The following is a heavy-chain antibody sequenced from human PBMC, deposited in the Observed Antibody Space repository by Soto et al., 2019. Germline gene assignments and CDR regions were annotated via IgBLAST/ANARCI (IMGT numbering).Heavy chain of an antibody. Sequence: GGSLRLSCAASGFTFNSYVMTWVRQAPGKGLEWVSAISGSGGSTYYVDSVKGRFTISRDNSKNTLYLQMNSLRAEDTAVYYCAKDIPMVTPNYGVDVWGQGTTVTVSS. CDR2: ISGSGGST. CDR1: GFTFNSYV. V-gene: IGHV3-23*01. D-gene: IGHD2-21*02. CDR3: AKDIPMVTPNYGVDV. J-gene: IGHJ6*02.